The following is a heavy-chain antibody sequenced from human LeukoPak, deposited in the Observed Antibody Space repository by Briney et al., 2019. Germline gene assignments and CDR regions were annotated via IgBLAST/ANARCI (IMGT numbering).Heavy chain of an antibody. CDR1: GGSISSSSYY. D-gene: IGHD4-17*01. V-gene: IGHV4-39*07. J-gene: IGHJ4*02. Sequence: PSETLSLTCTVSGGSISSSSYYWGWIRQPPGKGLEWIGSIYYSGSTYYNPSLKSRVTISVDTSKNQFSLKLNSVTAADTAVYYCARGSGRAYGDYPHYFDYWGQGTLVTVSS. CDR3: ARGSGRAYGDYPHYFDY. CDR2: IYYSGST.